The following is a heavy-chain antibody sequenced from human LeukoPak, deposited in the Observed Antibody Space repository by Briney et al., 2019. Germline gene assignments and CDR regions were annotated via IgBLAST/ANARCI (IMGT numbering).Heavy chain of an antibody. CDR2: IYYSGST. CDR3: ARESKGVGLWFGEFGFDY. CDR1: GGSISSSSYY. V-gene: IGHV4-39*07. J-gene: IGHJ4*02. Sequence: PSETLSLTCTVSGGSISSSSYYWGWIRQPPGKGLEWIGSIYYSGSTYYNPSLKSRVTISVDTSKNQFSLKLSSVTAADTAVYYCARESKGVGLWFGEFGFDYWGQGTLVTVSS. D-gene: IGHD3-10*01.